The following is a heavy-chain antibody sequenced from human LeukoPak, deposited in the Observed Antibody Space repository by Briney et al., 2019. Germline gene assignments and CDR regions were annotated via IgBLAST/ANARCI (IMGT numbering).Heavy chain of an antibody. CDR2: ISSRDTYI. J-gene: IGHJ4*02. CDR1: GFTFRTYS. D-gene: IGHD1-1*01. CDR3: AREKGARRQGTGLRFDY. V-gene: IGHV3-21*01. Sequence: GGSLRLSCAVSGFTFRTYSLTWVRQAPGKGLEWVSYISSRDTYIYYADSVRGRFTISRDHAKNSLYLQMNSLRAEDTAVYYCAREKGARRQGTGLRFDYWGQGTLVTVSS.